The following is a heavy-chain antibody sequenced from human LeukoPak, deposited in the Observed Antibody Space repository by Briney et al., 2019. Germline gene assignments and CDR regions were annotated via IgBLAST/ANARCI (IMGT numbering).Heavy chain of an antibody. Sequence: GGSLRLSCAASGFTFKDFYMSWVRQAPGKGLEWVSYINHLGSQTDYADSVKGRFTISRDNAKSSLSLQMNNLSVDDTAVYYCVRARFTTFVYYWGQGTLVTVSS. D-gene: IGHD1-1*01. V-gene: IGHV3-11*05. CDR2: INHLGSQT. CDR3: VRARFTTFVYY. J-gene: IGHJ4*02. CDR1: GFTFKDFY.